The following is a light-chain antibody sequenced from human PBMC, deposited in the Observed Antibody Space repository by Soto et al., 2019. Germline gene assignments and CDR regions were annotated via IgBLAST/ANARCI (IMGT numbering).Light chain of an antibody. J-gene: IGKJ1*01. V-gene: IGKV3-15*01. Sequence: TQSPATLSVSLGERATLSCRASQSLSSSLAWYQQKPGQAPKLLIYKASTRPTGVPARFSGSGPGTEFTLTISSLQPEDFAAYYCQQYVTWLRSFGQGTKVDIK. CDR3: QQYVTWLRS. CDR1: QSLSSS. CDR2: KAS.